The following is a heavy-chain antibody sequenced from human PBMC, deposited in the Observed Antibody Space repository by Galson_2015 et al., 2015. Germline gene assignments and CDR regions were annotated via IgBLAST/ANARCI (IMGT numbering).Heavy chain of an antibody. CDR1: GDSVSSNCAA. V-gene: IGHV6-1*01. J-gene: IGHJ4*02. CDR3: ARDRGRRGYSGYIVSYFDY. Sequence: CAISGDSVSSNCAAWNWIRQSPSRGLEWLGRTYYRSEWYNDYAVSVKSRITINPDTSRNQFSLQLNSVTPEDTAVYYCARDRGRRGYSGYIVSYFDYWGQGTLVTVSS. CDR2: TYYRSEWYN. D-gene: IGHD5-12*01.